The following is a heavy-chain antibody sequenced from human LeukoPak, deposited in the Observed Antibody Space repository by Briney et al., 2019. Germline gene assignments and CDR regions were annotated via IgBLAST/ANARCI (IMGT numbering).Heavy chain of an antibody. CDR2: FSTSSGTI. J-gene: IGHJ3*02. V-gene: IGHV3-48*01. D-gene: IGHD2-2*01. Sequence: GGSLRLSCAASGFTFSSYSMNWVRQAPGKELEWISYFSTSSGTISYADSVKGRFTISRDNAKNSLYLQMNSLRAEDTAVYYCARDSMYAFDIWGQGTMVTVSS. CDR1: GFTFSSYS. CDR3: ARDSMYAFDI.